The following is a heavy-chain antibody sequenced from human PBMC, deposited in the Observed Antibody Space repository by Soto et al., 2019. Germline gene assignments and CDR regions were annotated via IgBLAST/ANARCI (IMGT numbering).Heavy chain of an antibody. Sequence: EVQLVESGGGLVKPGGSLRLSCAASGFTFSNAWMSWVRQAPGKGLEWVGRIKSKPDGGTTDYAAPVKGRFTNSRDDSKNTLYLQMNSLKTEDTAVYYCTADLYSSGYWGQGTLVTVSS. V-gene: IGHV3-15*01. CDR2: IKSKPDGGTT. CDR1: GFTFSNAW. D-gene: IGHD3-22*01. CDR3: TADLYSSGY. J-gene: IGHJ4*02.